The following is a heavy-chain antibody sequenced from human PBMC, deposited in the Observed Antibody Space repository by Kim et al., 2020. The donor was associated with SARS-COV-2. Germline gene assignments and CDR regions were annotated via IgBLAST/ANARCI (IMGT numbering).Heavy chain of an antibody. V-gene: IGHV3-30*01. J-gene: IGHJ4*02. CDR3: ARILVGLVAGTKRYDY. D-gene: IGHD6-19*01. Sequence: SVKDRLTISRDNSKNTLYLQMNSLRAEDTAVYYCARILVGLVAGTKRYDYWGQGTLVTVSS.